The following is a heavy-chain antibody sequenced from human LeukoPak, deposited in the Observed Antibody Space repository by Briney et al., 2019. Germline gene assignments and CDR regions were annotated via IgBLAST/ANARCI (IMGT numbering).Heavy chain of an antibody. D-gene: IGHD6-19*01. V-gene: IGHV3-23*01. Sequence: GGSLRLSCAASGFGVSVNYMSWVRQAPGKGLEWVSAISGSGGSTYYADSVKGRFTISRDNSKNTLYLQMNSLRAEDTAVYYCAKGVAGPLYYYYGMDVWGQGTTVTVSS. CDR2: ISGSGGST. CDR3: AKGVAGPLYYYYGMDV. CDR1: GFGVSVNY. J-gene: IGHJ6*02.